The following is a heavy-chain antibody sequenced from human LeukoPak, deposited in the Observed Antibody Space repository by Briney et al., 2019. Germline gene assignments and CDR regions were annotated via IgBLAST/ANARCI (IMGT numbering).Heavy chain of an antibody. CDR3: ARDRGMSSSYFDC. J-gene: IGHJ4*02. CDR2: IYDSGNT. V-gene: IGHV4-59*01. CDR1: GGSFSGYY. Sequence: PSETLSLTCAVYGGSFSGYYWSWIRQPPGKGLEWIGYIYDSGNTNYNPSLKSRATISRDTSKNQFSLRLTSVTAADTAVYYCARDRGMSSSYFDCWGQGTLVTVSS. D-gene: IGHD6-6*01.